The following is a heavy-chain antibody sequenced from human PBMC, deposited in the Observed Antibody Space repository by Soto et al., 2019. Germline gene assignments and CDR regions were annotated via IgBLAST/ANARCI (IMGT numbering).Heavy chain of an antibody. CDR3: ARDSGITMVRGNFDY. J-gene: IGHJ4*02. CDR2: IYYSGST. D-gene: IGHD3-10*01. V-gene: IGHV4-59*01. Sequence: PSETLSLTCTVSGGSISSYYWRWIRQPPGKGLEWIGYIYYSGSTNYNPSLKSRVTISVDTSKNQFFLKLSSVTAADTAVYYCARDSGITMVRGNFDYWGQGTLVTVSS. CDR1: GGSISSYY.